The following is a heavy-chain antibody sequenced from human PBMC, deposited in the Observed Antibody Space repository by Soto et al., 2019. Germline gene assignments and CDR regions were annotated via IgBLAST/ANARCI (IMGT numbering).Heavy chain of an antibody. D-gene: IGHD3-22*01. Sequence: QVQLVQSGAEVKKPGASVKVSCKASGYTFTSYGISWVRQAPGQGLEWMGWISAYNGNTNYAQKLQGRVTMTTDTSTSTAYMELRSLRSDDTAVYYCARERLNVHYYDSSGFDYWGQGTLVTVSS. J-gene: IGHJ4*02. CDR3: ARERLNVHYYDSSGFDY. CDR1: GYTFTSYG. CDR2: ISAYNGNT. V-gene: IGHV1-18*01.